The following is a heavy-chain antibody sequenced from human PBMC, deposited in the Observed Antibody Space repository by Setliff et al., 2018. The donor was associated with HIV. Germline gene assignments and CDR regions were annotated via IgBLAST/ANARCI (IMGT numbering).Heavy chain of an antibody. D-gene: IGHD1-7*01. CDR2: VDYSGDS. CDR3: TRGPGGTVPKPLEAFDV. J-gene: IGHJ3*01. V-gene: IGHV4-61*08. Sequence: SETLSLTCTVSGGSISSGGYYWSWIRQYPGKGLEWIWYVDYSGDSEYNPSLQSRATISRDPSKSQVSLTLNSATAADTAVYYCTRGPGGTVPKPLEAFDVWGRGAVVT. CDR1: GGSISSGGYY.